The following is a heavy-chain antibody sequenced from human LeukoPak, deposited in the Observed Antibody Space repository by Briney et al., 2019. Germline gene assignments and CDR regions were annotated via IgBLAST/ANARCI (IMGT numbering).Heavy chain of an antibody. CDR2: TYYRSKWYN. J-gene: IGHJ3*02. V-gene: IGHV6-1*01. CDR3: ARGEMGWELPSHPFDI. D-gene: IGHD1-26*01. CDR1: GDSVSSNSAA. Sequence: SQTLSLTCAISGDSVSSNSAAWNWIRQSPSRGLEWLGRTYYRSKWYNDYAVSVKSRITINPDTSKNQFSLQLNSVTPEDTAVYYCARGEMGWELPSHPFDIWGQGTMVTVSS.